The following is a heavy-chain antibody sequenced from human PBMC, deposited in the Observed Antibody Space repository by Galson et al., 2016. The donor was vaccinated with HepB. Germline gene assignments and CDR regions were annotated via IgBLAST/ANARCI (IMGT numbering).Heavy chain of an antibody. V-gene: IGHV5-51*01. Sequence: QSGAEVKKPGESLKISCKTSGSRFIPNWIAWVRQMPGKGLEWMGLIYPGASDIRYSPSFQGQVTVSADKSISTAYLQWSSLKASDTAMYYCARRTAAAVTWFGPWGQGTLVTVSS. CDR3: ARRTAAAVTWFGP. D-gene: IGHD6-13*01. CDR2: IYPGASDI. J-gene: IGHJ5*02. CDR1: GSRFIPNW.